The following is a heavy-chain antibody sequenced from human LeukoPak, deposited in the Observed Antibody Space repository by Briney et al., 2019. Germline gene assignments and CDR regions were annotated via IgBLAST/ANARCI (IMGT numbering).Heavy chain of an antibody. Sequence: SETLSLTCAVSGGSFSDYDWSWIRQPPGKGLEWIGEINQSGSTNDNPSLKSRVTMSVDTSKSQFSLNLRSVTAADTAVYYCARYVPVKTGTTRASFDSWGQGTLVTVSS. CDR3: ARYVPVKTGTTRASFDS. D-gene: IGHD1-1*01. V-gene: IGHV4-34*01. J-gene: IGHJ4*02. CDR1: GGSFSDYD. CDR2: INQSGST.